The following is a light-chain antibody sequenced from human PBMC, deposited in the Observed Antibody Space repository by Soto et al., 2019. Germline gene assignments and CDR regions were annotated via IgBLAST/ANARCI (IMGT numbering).Light chain of an antibody. CDR1: SSDVGGYDH. CDR2: DVS. V-gene: IGLV2-14*03. CDR3: SSYTSRDTLV. Sequence: QSALTQPASVSGSPGQSITISCTGTSSDVGGYDHVSWYQQHPGKAPKLMIYDVSKRPSGVSNRFSGSKSGNTASLAVSGLQAEDEADYYCSSYTSRDTLVFGGGTKLTVL. J-gene: IGLJ3*02.